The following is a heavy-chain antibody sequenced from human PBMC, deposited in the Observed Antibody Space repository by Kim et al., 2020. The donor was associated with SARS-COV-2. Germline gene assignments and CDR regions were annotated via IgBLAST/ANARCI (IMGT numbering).Heavy chain of an antibody. CDR3: VSGPPWYYDFWSGTDDY. J-gene: IGHJ4*02. Sequence: GGSLRLSCSASGFTFSSYAMHWVRQAPGKGLEYVSAISSNGGSTYYADSVKGRFTISRDNSKNTLYLQMSSLRAEDTAVYYCVSGPPWYYDFWSGTDDYWGQGTLVTVSS. D-gene: IGHD3-3*01. V-gene: IGHV3-64D*09. CDR1: GFTFSSYA. CDR2: ISSNGGST.